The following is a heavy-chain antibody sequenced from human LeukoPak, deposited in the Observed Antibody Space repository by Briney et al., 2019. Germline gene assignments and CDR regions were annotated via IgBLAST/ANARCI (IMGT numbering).Heavy chain of an antibody. CDR3: ARVTTIFGVVNVYFDY. V-gene: IGHV4-39*07. D-gene: IGHD3-3*01. CDR1: GGSISSSIYY. J-gene: IGHJ4*02. CDR2: IYYSGST. Sequence: PSETLSLTCSVSGGSISSSIYYWGWIRQPPGKGLEWIGSIYYSGSTYNNPSLNSRVTISEDTSKNQFSLKLGSVTAADTAVYYCARVTTIFGVVNVYFDYWGQGTLVTVSS.